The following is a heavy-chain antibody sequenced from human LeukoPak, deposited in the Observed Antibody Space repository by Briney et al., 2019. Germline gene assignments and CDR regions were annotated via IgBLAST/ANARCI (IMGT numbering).Heavy chain of an antibody. D-gene: IGHD3-10*01. Sequence: SQTLSLTCGISGDSVSSNDAAWRWIRQSPSRGLEWLGRTFYRSKWYYDYAPSVRSRITINPDTSKSQFSLQLDSVTPEDTAVYYCAREVAIIRGVRNWFDSWGPGILVTVSS. CDR1: GDSVSSNDAA. CDR3: AREVAIIRGVRNWFDS. CDR2: TFYRSKWYY. J-gene: IGHJ5*01. V-gene: IGHV6-1*01.